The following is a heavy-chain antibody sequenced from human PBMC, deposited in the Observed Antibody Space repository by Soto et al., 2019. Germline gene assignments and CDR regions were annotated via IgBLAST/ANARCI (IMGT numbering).Heavy chain of an antibody. V-gene: IGHV3-23*01. CDR2: TSSSGAST. CDR1: GFTFSSYA. J-gene: IGHJ1*01. Sequence: PGGSLRLSCAASGFTFSSYAMSWVRQAPGKGLEWVSATSSSGASTYYAASVKGRFTISRDNSKNTLYLQMNSLRAEDTAVYYCAKYDSSLWFRNFQHWGQGTLVTVSS. CDR3: AKYDSSLWFRNFQH. D-gene: IGHD6-13*01.